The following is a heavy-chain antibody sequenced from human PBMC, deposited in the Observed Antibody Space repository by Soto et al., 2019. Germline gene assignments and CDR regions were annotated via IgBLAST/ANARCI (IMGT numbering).Heavy chain of an antibody. CDR3: ARGCGICYSFPVKNFFDP. Sequence: SETLSLTCSVSGGSISGYYWSWIRQPPGKGLEWLGYVFYTGSTYYNPSLKSRATISLDTSKNQFSLKLNSVTAADTAMYYCARGCGICYSFPVKNFFDPCGQGTLVTVSS. CDR2: VFYTGST. CDR1: GGSISGYY. V-gene: IGHV4-59*01. J-gene: IGHJ5*02. D-gene: IGHD2-15*01.